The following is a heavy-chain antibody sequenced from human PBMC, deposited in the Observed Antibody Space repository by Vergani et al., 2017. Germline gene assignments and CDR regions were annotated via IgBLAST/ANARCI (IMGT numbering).Heavy chain of an antibody. Sequence: EVQLVESGGGLVQPGGSLRLSCAASGFTFSSYAMSWVRQAPGKGLEWVSAISGSGGSTYYADSVKGRFTISRDNSKNTLYLQMNSLRAEDTAVYYCARDQAGVAAAGRGYFDYWGQGTLVTVSS. CDR1: GFTFSSYA. CDR2: ISGSGGST. V-gene: IGHV3-23*04. CDR3: ARDQAGVAAAGRGYFDY. J-gene: IGHJ4*02. D-gene: IGHD6-13*01.